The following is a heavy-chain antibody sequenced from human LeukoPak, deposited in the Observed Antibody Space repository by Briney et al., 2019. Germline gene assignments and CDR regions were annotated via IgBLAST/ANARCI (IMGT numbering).Heavy chain of an antibody. CDR3: ARHSLNNYGSYY. CDR1: GGSISSSTYS. D-gene: IGHD5-24*01. CDR2: IHYDGNT. J-gene: IGHJ4*02. V-gene: IGHV4-39*01. Sequence: SETLSLTCTVSGGSISSSTYSWTWIRQPPGKGLEWIGSIHYDGNTYYKPSLKSRVTISVDTSKIQFSLRLSSATAADMATYYCARHSLNNYGSYYWGQGTPVTVSS.